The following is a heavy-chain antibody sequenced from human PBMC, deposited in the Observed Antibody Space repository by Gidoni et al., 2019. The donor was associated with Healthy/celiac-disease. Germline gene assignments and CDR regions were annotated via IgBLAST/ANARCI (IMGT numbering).Heavy chain of an antibody. CDR1: GFTFSSYS. CDR2: ISSSSSYI. J-gene: IGHJ4*02. V-gene: IGHV3-21*01. CDR3: ARDLSFGNILTGYYFDY. D-gene: IGHD3-9*01. Sequence: EVQLVESGGGLVKPGGSLRLSCAASGFTFSSYSMNWVRQAPGKGLEWVSSISSSSSYIYYADSVKGRFTISRDNAKNSLYLQMNSLRAEDTAVYYCARDLSFGNILTGYYFDYWGQGTLVTVSS.